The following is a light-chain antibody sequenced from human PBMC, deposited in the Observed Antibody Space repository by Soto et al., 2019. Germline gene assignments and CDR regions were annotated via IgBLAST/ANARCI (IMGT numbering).Light chain of an antibody. J-gene: IGKJ1*01. Sequence: EIVLTQSPGTLSLSPGERATLSCRASQSISSSNLVWYQQKPGQAPRLLIYGASSRATGIPDRFSGSGSGTDFTLTISSQEPEDLAVYFCHHCGGSQPFGQGTKVETK. V-gene: IGKV3-20*01. CDR2: GAS. CDR1: QSISSSN. CDR3: HHCGGSQP.